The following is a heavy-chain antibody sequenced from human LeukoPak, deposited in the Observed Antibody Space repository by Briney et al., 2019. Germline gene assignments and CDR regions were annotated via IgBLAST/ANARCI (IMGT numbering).Heavy chain of an antibody. CDR2: INPNSGGT. Sequence: GATVKVSCKASGYTFTGYYMHWVRQAPGQGREWMGWINPNSGGTNYAQKFQGRVTMTRDTSISTAYMELSRLRSDDTAVYYCARDTGDAWFDPWGQGTLVTVSS. D-gene: IGHD7-27*01. J-gene: IGHJ5*02. V-gene: IGHV1-2*02. CDR1: GYTFTGYY. CDR3: ARDTGDAWFDP.